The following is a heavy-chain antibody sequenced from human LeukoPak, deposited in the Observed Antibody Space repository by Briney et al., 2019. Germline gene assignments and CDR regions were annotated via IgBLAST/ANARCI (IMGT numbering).Heavy chain of an antibody. D-gene: IGHD1-20*01. CDR3: ARGVSITGITAAFDY. CDR2: IIPIFGTA. CDR1: GGTFSSYA. J-gene: IGHJ4*02. Sequence: VASVKVSCKASGGTFSSYAISWVRQAPGQGLEWMGGIIPIFGTANYAQKFQGRVTITADESTSTAYMELSSLRSEDTAVYYCARGVSITGITAAFDYWGQGTLVTVSS. V-gene: IGHV1-69*13.